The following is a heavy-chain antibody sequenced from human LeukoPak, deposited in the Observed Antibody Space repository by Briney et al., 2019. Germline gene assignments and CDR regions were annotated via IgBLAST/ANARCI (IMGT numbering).Heavy chain of an antibody. CDR1: GFTFSSYW. Sequence: PGGSLRLSCAASGFTFSSYWMSWVRQAPGKGLEWVANIKQDGSEKYYVDSVKGRFTISRDNAKNSLYLQMNSLRAEDTAVYYCARGEDLHCTNGVCYQSEYFQHWGQGTLVTVSS. J-gene: IGHJ1*01. CDR3: ARGEDLHCTNGVCYQSEYFQH. V-gene: IGHV3-7*01. D-gene: IGHD2-8*01. CDR2: IKQDGSEK.